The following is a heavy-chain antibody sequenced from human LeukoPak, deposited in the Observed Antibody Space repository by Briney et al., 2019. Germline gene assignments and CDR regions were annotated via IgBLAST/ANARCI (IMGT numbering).Heavy chain of an antibody. CDR1: GGSISSGGYY. Sequence: PSETLSLTCTVSGGSISSGGYYWSWIRQHPGKGLEWIGYIYYSGSTYYNPSLKSRVTISVGTSKNQFSLKLSSVTAADTAVYYCARDRVVVTATSSYWYFDLWGRGTLVTVSS. CDR2: IYYSGST. V-gene: IGHV4-31*03. J-gene: IGHJ2*01. CDR3: ARDRVVVTATSSYWYFDL. D-gene: IGHD2-21*02.